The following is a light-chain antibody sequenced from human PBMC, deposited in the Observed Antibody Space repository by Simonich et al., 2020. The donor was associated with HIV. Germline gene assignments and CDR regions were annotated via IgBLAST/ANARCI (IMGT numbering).Light chain of an antibody. J-gene: IGLJ7*01. CDR2: EGN. CDR1: SSDFGSYNL. V-gene: IGLV2-23*01. CDR3: CSYAGSSTAV. Sequence: QSALTQPASVSGSPGQSITISCTGTSSDFGSYNLVSWYQQHPGKAPKLMIYEGNKRPSGVSNRFSGSKSGNTASLTISGLQAEDEADYYCCSYAGSSTAVFGGGTQLTVL.